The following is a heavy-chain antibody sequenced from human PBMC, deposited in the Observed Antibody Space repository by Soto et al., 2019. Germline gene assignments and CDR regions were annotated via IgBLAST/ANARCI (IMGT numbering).Heavy chain of an antibody. J-gene: IGHJ1*01. CDR3: ARGTRWD. D-gene: IGHD2-2*01. V-gene: IGHV1-46*01. CDR1: GYTFIDYF. Sequence: QVQLEQSGAEVKKPGASVKVSCKASGYTFIDYFIHWVRQAPGQGLEWMAMINPSDHNTRYAQKFQGRVTLTTDTSTSTVYMDLNNLRSDHTGFYICARGTRWDWGPGTLVSVSS. CDR2: INPSDHNT.